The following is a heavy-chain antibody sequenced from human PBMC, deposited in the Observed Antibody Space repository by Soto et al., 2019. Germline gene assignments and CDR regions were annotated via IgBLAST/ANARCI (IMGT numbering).Heavy chain of an antibody. V-gene: IGHV2-5*02. CDR2: IYWDEDK. Sequence: QITLKESGPTLVKPTQTLTLTCSFSGFSLNTDRVSVAWIRQPPGKALEWLALIYWDEDKRYSPSLKTRLTITKDTSKSQVVLTMTNMDPVDTATYYCAHYYYDTSSYSPGAADSWGQGILVSVSS. D-gene: IGHD3-22*01. J-gene: IGHJ4*02. CDR1: GFSLNTDRVS. CDR3: AHYYYDTSSYSPGAADS.